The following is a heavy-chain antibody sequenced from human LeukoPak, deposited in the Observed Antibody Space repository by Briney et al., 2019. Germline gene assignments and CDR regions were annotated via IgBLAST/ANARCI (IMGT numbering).Heavy chain of an antibody. CDR3: ARDSGSGPLGAFDI. CDR2: ISAYNGNT. D-gene: IGHD1-26*01. Sequence: ASVKVSCKASGYTFTSYGISWVRQAPGQGLEWMGWISAYNGNTNYAQKLQGRVTMTTDTSTSTAYMELRSLRSEDMAVYYCARDSGSGPLGAFDIWGQGTMVTVSS. J-gene: IGHJ3*02. V-gene: IGHV1-18*03. CDR1: GYTFTSYG.